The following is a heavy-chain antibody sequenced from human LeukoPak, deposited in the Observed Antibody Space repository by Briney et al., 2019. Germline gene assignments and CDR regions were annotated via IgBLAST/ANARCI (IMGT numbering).Heavy chain of an antibody. CDR3: ARFGNYYDSSGPPV. Sequence: GASVKVSCKASGYTFTGYYMHWVRQAPGQGLEWMGRINPNSGGTNYAQKFQGRVTKTRDTSISTAYMELSRLRSDDTAVYYCARFGNYYDSSGPPVWGQGTLVTVSS. D-gene: IGHD3-22*01. CDR2: INPNSGGT. J-gene: IGHJ4*02. V-gene: IGHV1-2*06. CDR1: GYTFTGYY.